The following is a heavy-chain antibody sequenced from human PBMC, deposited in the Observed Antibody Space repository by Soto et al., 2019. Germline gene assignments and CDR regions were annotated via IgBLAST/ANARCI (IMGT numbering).Heavy chain of an antibody. CDR1: GFTFSSYS. CDR3: ATPRYSSGWYGGYY. Sequence: EVQLVESGGGLVKPGGSLRLSCAASGFTFSSYSMNWVRQAPGKGLEWVSSISSSSSYIYYADSVKGRFTISRDNAKNSLYLQMNSLRAEDTAVYYCATPRYSSGWYGGYYWGQGTLVTVSS. V-gene: IGHV3-21*01. CDR2: ISSSSSYI. J-gene: IGHJ4*02. D-gene: IGHD6-19*01.